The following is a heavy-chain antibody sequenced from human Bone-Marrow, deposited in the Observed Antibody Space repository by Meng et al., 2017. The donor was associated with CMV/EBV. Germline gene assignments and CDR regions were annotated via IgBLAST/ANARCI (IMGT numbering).Heavy chain of an antibody. J-gene: IGHJ4*02. CDR2: INPNSGGT. CDR3: AREASCSSTSCYTMVYFDY. Sequence: ASVKVSCKASGYTFTGYYMYWVRQAPGQGLEWMGWINPNSGGTNYAQKFQGRVTMTRDTSISTAYMELSSLRSDDTAVYYCAREASCSSTSCYTMVYFDYWGQGTLVTVSS. V-gene: IGHV1-2*02. D-gene: IGHD2-2*02. CDR1: GYTFTGYY.